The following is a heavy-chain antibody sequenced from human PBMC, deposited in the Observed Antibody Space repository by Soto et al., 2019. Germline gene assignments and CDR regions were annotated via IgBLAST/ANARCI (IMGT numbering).Heavy chain of an antibody. CDR2: ITSSSSTI. Sequence: EVQLVESGGGLVQPGGSLRLSCAASGFTFGIYSMNWIRQAPGKGLEWVSYITSSSSTIYYADSVKGRFTISRDNDENSLYLQMNSLRAEDTAVYYCARDGRNGYDAYWGQGILVTVSS. J-gene: IGHJ4*02. CDR1: GFTFGIYS. D-gene: IGHD5-12*01. V-gene: IGHV3-48*01. CDR3: ARDGRNGYDAY.